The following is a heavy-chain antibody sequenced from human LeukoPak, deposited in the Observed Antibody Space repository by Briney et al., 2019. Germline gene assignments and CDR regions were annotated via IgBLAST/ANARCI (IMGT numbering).Heavy chain of an antibody. CDR1: GVSISSYY. Sequence: SETLSLTCTVSGVSISSYYWSWIRQPPGKGLEWVGAIYYSGSTTYNPSLKSRVTISVDTSKNQFSLKQSSVTAADTAVYYCAREIQGWVAFAIAAAGKGGYYYYYMDVWGKGTTVTVSS. J-gene: IGHJ6*03. CDR3: AREIQGWVAFAIAAAGKGGYYYYYMDV. CDR2: IYYSGST. V-gene: IGHV4-59*01. D-gene: IGHD6-13*01.